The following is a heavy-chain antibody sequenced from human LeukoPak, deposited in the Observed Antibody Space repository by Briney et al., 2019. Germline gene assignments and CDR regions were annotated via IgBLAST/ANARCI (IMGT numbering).Heavy chain of an antibody. CDR1: GGSISSYY. CDR3: ARAAYYYDSSGQTGPPLFDY. V-gene: IGHV4-4*07. CDR2: VYTSGST. Sequence: SETLSLTCTVSGGSISSYYWSWIRQPAGQGLERIGRVYTSGSTNYNPSLKSRVTMSVDTFKNQFSLKLSSVTAADTAVYYCARAAYYYDSSGQTGPPLFDYWGQGTLVTVSS. J-gene: IGHJ4*02. D-gene: IGHD3-22*01.